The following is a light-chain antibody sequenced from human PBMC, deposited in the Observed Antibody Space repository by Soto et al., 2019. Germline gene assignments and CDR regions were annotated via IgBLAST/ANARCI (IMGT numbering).Light chain of an antibody. CDR2: AAS. CDR3: QQTYSTPWT. J-gene: IGKJ1*01. Sequence: DIQMTQSPSSLSASVGDRVTITCRASQSISFYLNRYQQKPGKAPKLLIYAASSLQSGVPSRFSGRGSGTDFTLTINSLHPEDFATYFCQQTYSTPWTFGQGTKVEIK. CDR1: QSISFY. V-gene: IGKV1-39*01.